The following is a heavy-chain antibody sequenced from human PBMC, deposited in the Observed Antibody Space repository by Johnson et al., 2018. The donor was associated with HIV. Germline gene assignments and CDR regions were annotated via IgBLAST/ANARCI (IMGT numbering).Heavy chain of an antibody. J-gene: IGHJ3*02. CDR1: GFTFSSYW. V-gene: IGHV3-7*05. CDR3: ARESLPGYSSSNDAFDI. CDR2: IKQDGSEK. D-gene: IGHD6-13*01. Sequence: EVQLVESGGGVVQPGRSLRLSCAASGFTFSSYWMSWVRQAPGKGLEWVANIKQDGSEKYYVDSVKGRFTISRDHAKNSLYLQMNSLRAEDTAVYYCARESLPGYSSSNDAFDIWGQGTMVTVSS.